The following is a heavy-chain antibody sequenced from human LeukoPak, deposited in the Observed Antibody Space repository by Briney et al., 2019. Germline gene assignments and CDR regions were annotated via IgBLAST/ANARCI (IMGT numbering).Heavy chain of an antibody. CDR2: IKQDGSEK. D-gene: IGHD5-12*01. CDR1: GFTFSRFW. Sequence: GGSLRLSCAASGFTFSRFWMSWVRQAPGKGLEWVANIKQDGSEKYYVDSVKGRFTISRDNAKNSLYLQMNSLRAEDTAVSYCARDGTYTDYDPDFDIWGQGTLVTVSS. CDR3: ARDGTYTDYDPDFDI. J-gene: IGHJ4*02. V-gene: IGHV3-7*04.